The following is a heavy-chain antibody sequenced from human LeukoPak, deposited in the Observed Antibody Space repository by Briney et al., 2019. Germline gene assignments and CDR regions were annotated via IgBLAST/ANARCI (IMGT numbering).Heavy chain of an antibody. CDR2: IHPGDSDT. CDR3: ARRDCGGDCYSQSWLDP. J-gene: IGHJ5*02. D-gene: IGHD2-21*02. V-gene: IGHV5-51*01. CDR1: GYTLTRYW. Sequence: GESLKISCKGSGYTLTRYWIAWVRQMPGKGLEWMGIIHPGDSDTRYSPSFQGQVTISADKSVSTAYVQWGSLRASDTAMYYCARRDCGGDCYSQSWLDPWGQGTLVTVSS.